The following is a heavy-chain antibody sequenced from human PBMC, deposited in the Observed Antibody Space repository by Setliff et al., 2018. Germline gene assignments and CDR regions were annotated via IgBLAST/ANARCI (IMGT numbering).Heavy chain of an antibody. D-gene: IGHD1-26*01. Sequence: ASVKVSCKASGGTFSSYAISWVRQAPGQGLEWLGWIQTNSDERIYAQKMQDRLFMTTDTSTSTAYMELRNLRSDDTAVYYCVRDREGGYFDYWGQGALVTVSS. CDR3: VRDREGGYFDY. J-gene: IGHJ4*02. CDR1: GGTFSSYA. V-gene: IGHV1-18*01. CDR2: IQTNSDER.